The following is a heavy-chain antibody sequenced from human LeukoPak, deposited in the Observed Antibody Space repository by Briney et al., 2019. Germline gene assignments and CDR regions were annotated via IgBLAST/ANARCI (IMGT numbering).Heavy chain of an antibody. CDR2: IHATGST. V-gene: IGHV4-4*08. CDR3: ARHSARGYNYIDF. Sequence: SETLSLTCAVSGGSVKTYYWSWIRQSPERGLQWIGFIHATGSTNAFPSLKSRVTISLDTSTNQFSLRLKSVTAADTAVYYCARHSARGYNYIDFWGRGTLVTVSS. D-gene: IGHD5-24*01. J-gene: IGHJ4*02. CDR1: GGSVKTYY.